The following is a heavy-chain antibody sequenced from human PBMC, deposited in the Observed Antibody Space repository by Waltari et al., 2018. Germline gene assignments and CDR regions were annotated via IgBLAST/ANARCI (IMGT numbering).Heavy chain of an antibody. CDR1: GFTFSSYA. CDR3: ARERGSITMIVVVSYFDY. J-gene: IGHJ4*02. Sequence: QVQLVASGGGVVEPGRSLRLSCAASGFTFSSYAMHWVRHAPGKGLEWVAVISYDGSNKYSADSVKGRFTISRDNSKNTLYLQMNSLRAEDTAVYYCARERGSITMIVVVSYFDYWGQGTLVTVSS. D-gene: IGHD3-22*01. CDR2: ISYDGSNK. V-gene: IGHV3-30*01.